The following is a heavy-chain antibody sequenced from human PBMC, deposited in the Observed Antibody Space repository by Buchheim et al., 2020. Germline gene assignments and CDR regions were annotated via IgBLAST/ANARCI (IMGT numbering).Heavy chain of an antibody. J-gene: IGHJ6*02. CDR1: GFPVSDNY. CDR2: IYTGGST. Sequence: EVQLVESGGGLVQPGGSLRLSCAASGFPVSDNYMSWVRQAPGKGLEWVSVIYTGGSTYYADAGKGRFTISRDISKNKRSLQMNSLRAEDTAVYYCARGPSRYYYYGMDVWGQGTT. V-gene: IGHV3-66*01. CDR3: ARGPSRYYYYGMDV.